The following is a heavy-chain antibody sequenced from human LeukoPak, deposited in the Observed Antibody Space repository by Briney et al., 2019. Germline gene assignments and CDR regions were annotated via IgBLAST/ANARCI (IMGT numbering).Heavy chain of an antibody. CDR2: IKQDGSEK. J-gene: IGHJ4*02. CDR1: GFTFSSYW. CDR3: ARRLLWDYYFDY. Sequence: GGSLRLSCAASGFTFSSYWVSWVRQAPGKGLEWVANIKQDGSEKYYVDSVKGRFTISRDNAKNTLYLQMNSLRAEDTAVYYCARRLLWDYYFDYWGQGTLVTVSS. D-gene: IGHD3-10*01. V-gene: IGHV3-7*01.